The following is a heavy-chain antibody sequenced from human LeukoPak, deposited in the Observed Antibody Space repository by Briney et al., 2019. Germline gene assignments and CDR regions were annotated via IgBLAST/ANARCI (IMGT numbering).Heavy chain of an antibody. CDR1: GFTFSSYS. Sequence: GGSLRLSCAASGFTFSSYSMNWVRQAPGKGLEWVSSISSSSSTIYYADSVKGRFTISRDNAKNSLYLQMNSLRDEDTAVYYCARGQRDYDFWSGYSNYFDYWGQGTLVTVSS. J-gene: IGHJ4*02. D-gene: IGHD3-3*01. CDR3: ARGQRDYDFWSGYSNYFDY. V-gene: IGHV3-48*02. CDR2: ISSSSSTI.